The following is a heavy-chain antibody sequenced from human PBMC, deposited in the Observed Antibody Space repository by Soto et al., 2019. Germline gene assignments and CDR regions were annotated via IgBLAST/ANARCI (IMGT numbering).Heavy chain of an antibody. J-gene: IGHJ3*02. V-gene: IGHV1-69*13. CDR3: ARAPLIYTMIVVAASSSDI. CDR1: GCTFSSYA. D-gene: IGHD3-22*01. CDR2: IIPIFGTA. Sequence: SVKVSCKASGCTFSSYAISWVRKAPGQGLEWMGGIIPIFGTANYAQKFQGRVTITADESTSTAYMELSSLRSEDTAVYYCARAPLIYTMIVVAASSSDISCQATMVTVSS.